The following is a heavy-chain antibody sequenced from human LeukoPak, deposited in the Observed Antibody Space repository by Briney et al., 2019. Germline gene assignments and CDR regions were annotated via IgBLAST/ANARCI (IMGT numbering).Heavy chain of an antibody. V-gene: IGHV1-2*06. D-gene: IGHD2-15*01. J-gene: IGHJ5*02. CDR2: INPNSGGT. CDR1: GYTFTGYY. CDR3: AAPGYCSGGSCYPNWFDP. Sequence: GASVKVSCKASGYTFTGYYMHWVRQAPGQGLEWMGRINPNSGGTNYAQKFQGRVTMTRDTSISTAYMELSRLRSDDTAVYHCAAPGYCSGGSCYPNWFDPWGQGTLVTVSS.